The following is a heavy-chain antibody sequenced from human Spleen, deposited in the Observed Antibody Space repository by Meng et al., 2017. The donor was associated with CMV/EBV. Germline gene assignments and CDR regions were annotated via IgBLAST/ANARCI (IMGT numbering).Heavy chain of an antibody. CDR2: ISWNSATI. V-gene: IGHV3-9*01. CDR3: AKAPSYDSSGYYFGH. J-gene: IGHJ4*02. D-gene: IGHD3-22*01. CDR1: GFIFRSFS. Sequence: GGSLRLSCAASGFIFRSFSMNWVRQAPGKGLEWVSGISWNSATIAYADSVKGRFTISRDNAKNSLYLQMNSLRPEDTALYYCAKAPSYDSSGYYFGHWGQGTRVTVSS.